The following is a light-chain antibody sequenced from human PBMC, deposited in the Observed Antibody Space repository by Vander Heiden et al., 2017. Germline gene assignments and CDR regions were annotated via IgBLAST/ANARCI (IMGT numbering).Light chain of an antibody. CDR3: QQRSYWPRTKS. Sequence: EIVLTQSPATLSLSPGERATLSCRASQSVSSYLAWYQQKPGQAPRLLIYDASNRATGIPARFSGSGSGTDFTLTMSRLEPEDFAVYYCQQRSYWPRTKSFGPGTRLEIK. V-gene: IGKV3-11*01. CDR2: DAS. J-gene: IGKJ5*01. CDR1: QSVSSY.